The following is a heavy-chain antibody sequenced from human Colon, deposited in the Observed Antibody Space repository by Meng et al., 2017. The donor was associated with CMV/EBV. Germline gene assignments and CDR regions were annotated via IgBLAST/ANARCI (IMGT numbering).Heavy chain of an antibody. CDR1: GYSFSSGYY. CDR3: ARDLQGQLPYYYSGMDV. Sequence: SETPSLTCTVSGYSFSSGYYWGWIRQPPGKGLVWLGSIYHSGSTYYNPSLKSRVTISVDTSKNQFSLKLSSVTAADTAVYYCARDLQGQLPYYYSGMDVWGQGTTVTVSS. J-gene: IGHJ6*02. V-gene: IGHV4-38-2*02. D-gene: IGHD2-2*01. CDR2: IYHSGST.